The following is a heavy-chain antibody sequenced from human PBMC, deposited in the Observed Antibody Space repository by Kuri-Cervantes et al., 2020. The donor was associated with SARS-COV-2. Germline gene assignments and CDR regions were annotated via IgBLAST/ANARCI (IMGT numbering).Heavy chain of an antibody. CDR1: GYTLTELS. CDR2: FDGEGGET. CDR3: ATGEPVPPHLQIARRPDFNS. J-gene: IGHJ4*02. D-gene: IGHD1-26*01. Sequence: ASVKVSCKVSGYTLTELSIHWVRQAPGEGLEWMGNFDGEGGETIYAQKFRDRVTVSGDTSSDTSYMELSSLRYDDTAVYYCATGEPVPPHLQIARRPDFNSWGQGTLVTVSS. V-gene: IGHV1-24*01.